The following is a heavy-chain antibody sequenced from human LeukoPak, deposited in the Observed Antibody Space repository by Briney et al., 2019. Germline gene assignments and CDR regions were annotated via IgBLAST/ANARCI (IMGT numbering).Heavy chain of an antibody. V-gene: IGHV3-48*03. J-gene: IGHJ4*02. CDR3: ARLLDISDH. CDR1: GFTFSTYE. Sequence: GGSPGLSCAASGFTFSTYEMNWVRQAPGKGLEWLSYITGSGSTKYYADSVRGRFTISRDNSKNSLYLQINSLRAEDTAVYYCARLLDISDHWGQGTLVTVSS. D-gene: IGHD3-22*01. CDR2: ITGSGSTK.